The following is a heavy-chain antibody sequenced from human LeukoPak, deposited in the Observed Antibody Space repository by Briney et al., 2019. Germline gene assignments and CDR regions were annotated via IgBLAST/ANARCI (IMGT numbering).Heavy chain of an antibody. Sequence: ASVKVSCKASGYTFTGRYMHWVRQAPGQGLEWMGWINPNSGGTNYAQKFQGRVTMTRDTSISTAYMELSRLRSDDTAVYYCAREQVASYDSTGDYRKGWTNWFDPWGPGTLVTVSS. J-gene: IGHJ5*02. D-gene: IGHD3-22*01. CDR3: AREQVASYDSTGDYRKGWTNWFDP. V-gene: IGHV1-2*02. CDR1: GYTFTGRY. CDR2: INPNSGGT.